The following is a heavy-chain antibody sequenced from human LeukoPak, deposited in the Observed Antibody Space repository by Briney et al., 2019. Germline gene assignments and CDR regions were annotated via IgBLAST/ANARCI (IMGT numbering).Heavy chain of an antibody. J-gene: IGHJ4*02. D-gene: IGHD5-18*01. V-gene: IGHV1-69*04. Sequence: ASVKVSCKASGGIFSSYAISWVRQAPGQGLEWMGRIIPILGIANYAQKFQGRVTITADKSTSTAYMELSSLRSEDTAVYYCARDGDTAMVLFYWGQGTLVTVSS. CDR1: GGIFSSYA. CDR3: ARDGDTAMVLFY. CDR2: IIPILGIA.